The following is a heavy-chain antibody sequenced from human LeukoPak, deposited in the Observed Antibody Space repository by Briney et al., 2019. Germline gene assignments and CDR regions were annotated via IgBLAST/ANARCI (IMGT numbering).Heavy chain of an antibody. CDR1: GYPISSGYY. CDR3: ARHAGGDIVVVPAAYFDY. CDR2: IYHSRST. Sequence: SETLSLTCAVSGYPISSGYYWGWIRQPPGKGLEWIGSIYHSRSTYYNPSLKSRVTISVDTSKNQFSLKLSSVTAADTAVYYCARHAGGDIVVVPAAYFDYWGQGTLVTVSS. D-gene: IGHD2-2*01. J-gene: IGHJ4*02. V-gene: IGHV4-38-2*01.